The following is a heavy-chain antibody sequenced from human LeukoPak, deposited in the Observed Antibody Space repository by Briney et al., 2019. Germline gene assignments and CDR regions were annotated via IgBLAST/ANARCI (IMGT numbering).Heavy chain of an antibody. J-gene: IGHJ3*02. V-gene: IGHV3-23*01. D-gene: IGHD3-22*01. Sequence: LSGGPLRPSCAASGSTFSSYAMSWVRQAPGKGLGWVSAISGSGGSTYYTDSVKGRFTISRDNSKNTLYLQMNSLRAEDTAVYYCAKDRRGYYYDSSGYYPIWGQGTMVTVSS. CDR2: ISGSGGST. CDR1: GSTFSSYA. CDR3: AKDRRGYYYDSSGYYPI.